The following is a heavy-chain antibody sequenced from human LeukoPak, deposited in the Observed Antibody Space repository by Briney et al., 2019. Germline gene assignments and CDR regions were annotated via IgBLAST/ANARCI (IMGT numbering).Heavy chain of an antibody. CDR2: IKQDGSET. CDR1: GFSFSNFW. Sequence: GGSLRLSCAASGFSFSNFWMGWVRQAPGKGLEWVANIKQDGSETYYVDSVKGRLTISRDNAKNSLYLQMNSLRAEDTAVYYCASFRMATIALGYWGQGTLVTVSS. J-gene: IGHJ4*02. V-gene: IGHV3-7*01. CDR3: ASFRMATIALGY. D-gene: IGHD5-24*01.